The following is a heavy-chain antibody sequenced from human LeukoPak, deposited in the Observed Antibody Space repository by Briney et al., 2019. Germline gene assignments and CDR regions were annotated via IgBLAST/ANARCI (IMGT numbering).Heavy chain of an antibody. CDR2: IIPIFGTA. D-gene: IGHD3-22*01. J-gene: IGHJ4*02. CDR3: ARVTYYDSSGYKY. Sequence: ASVKVSCKASGGAFSTYVISRLRQAPGQGLEWMGGIIPIFGTANYAQKFQGRVTVTADESTSTAYMELSSLRSEDTAVYYCARVTYYDSSGYKYWGQGILVTVSS. CDR1: GGAFSTYV. V-gene: IGHV1-69*13.